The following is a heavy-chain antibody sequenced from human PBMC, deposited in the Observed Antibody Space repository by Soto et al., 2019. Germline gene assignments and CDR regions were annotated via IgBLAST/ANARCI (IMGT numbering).Heavy chain of an antibody. V-gene: IGHV3-23*01. D-gene: IGHD6-19*01. Sequence: GSLRLSCAASGFTFSSYAMSWVRQAPGKGLEWVSAISGSGGSTYYADSVKGRFTISRDNSKNTLYLQMNSLRAEDTAVYYCAKGIAVAGTQSDAFDIWGQGTMVTDSS. CDR3: AKGIAVAGTQSDAFDI. J-gene: IGHJ3*02. CDR2: ISGSGGST. CDR1: GFTFSSYA.